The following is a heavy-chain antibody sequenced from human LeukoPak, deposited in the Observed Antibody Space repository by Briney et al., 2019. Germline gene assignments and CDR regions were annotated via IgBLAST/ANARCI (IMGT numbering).Heavy chain of an antibody. V-gene: IGHV3-30-3*01. CDR2: ISYDGSNK. Sequence: PGRSLRLSCAASGFTFSSYAMHWVRQAPGKGLEWVAVISYDGSNKYYADPVKGRFTISRDNSKNTLYLQMNSLRAEDTAVYYCARGIAAFDYWGQGTLVTVSS. D-gene: IGHD6-6*01. CDR3: ARGIAAFDY. CDR1: GFTFSSYA. J-gene: IGHJ4*02.